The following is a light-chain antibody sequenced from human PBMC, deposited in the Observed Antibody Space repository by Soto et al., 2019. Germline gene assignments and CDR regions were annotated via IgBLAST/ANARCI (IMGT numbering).Light chain of an antibody. J-gene: IGKJ4*01. Sequence: DIQITQSPSSLSASVGYRVTITCLASQSIISYLNWYQQKPGKAPKLMIFAASSLQSGVPSRFSGSGSGTDFTLTISSLQPEDFATYYCQQSYSTPPTFGGGTMVAIK. CDR1: QSIISY. CDR2: AAS. V-gene: IGKV1-39*01. CDR3: QQSYSTPPT.